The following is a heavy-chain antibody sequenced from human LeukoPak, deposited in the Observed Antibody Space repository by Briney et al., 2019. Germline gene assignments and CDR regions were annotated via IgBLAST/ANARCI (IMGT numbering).Heavy chain of an antibody. CDR1: GFTFSSYG. CDR2: IRYDGSNK. J-gene: IGHJ6*03. D-gene: IGHD2-2*01. V-gene: IGHV3-30*02. CDR3: AREKVDIVVVPAAIPGLNYYYYYMDV. Sequence: PGGSLRLSCAASGFTFSSYGMHWVRQAPGKGLEWVTFIRYDGSNKYYADSVKGRFTISRDNAKNSLYLQMNSLRAEDTAVYYCAREKVDIVVVPAAIPGLNYYYYYMDVWGKGTTVTVSS.